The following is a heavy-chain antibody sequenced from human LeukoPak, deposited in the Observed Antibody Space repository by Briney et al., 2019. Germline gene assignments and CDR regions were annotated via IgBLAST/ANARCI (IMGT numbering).Heavy chain of an antibody. V-gene: IGHV4-59*01. Sequence: KPSETLSLTCTVSGGSISSYYWSWIRQPPGKGLEWIGYIYYSGSTNYNPSLKSRVTISVDTSKNQFSLKLSSVTAEDTAVYYCARLDDFWSGFRTYAFDIWGQGTMVTVSS. D-gene: IGHD3-3*01. CDR1: GGSISSYY. CDR2: IYYSGST. CDR3: ARLDDFWSGFRTYAFDI. J-gene: IGHJ3*02.